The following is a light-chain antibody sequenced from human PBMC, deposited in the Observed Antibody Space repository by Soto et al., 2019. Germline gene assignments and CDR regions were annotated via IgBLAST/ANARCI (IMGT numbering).Light chain of an antibody. CDR3: QEYNTNSRT. J-gene: IGKJ1*01. V-gene: IGKV1-5*03. CDR2: KTS. CDR1: ESIYSW. Sequence: IQMTQSPSTLSASVGDTVTITCRASESIYSWLAWYKQIPGKAPQLLIYKTSTLQGGVPPRFSGSGSGAEYPLTISSLQPDDFATYSCQEYNTNSRTFGQGTRV.